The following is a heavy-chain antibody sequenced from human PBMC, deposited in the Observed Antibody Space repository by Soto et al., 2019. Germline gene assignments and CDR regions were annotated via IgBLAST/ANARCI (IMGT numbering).Heavy chain of an antibody. CDR2: ISWNSGSI. CDR3: AKEKGYGDYGPFDY. J-gene: IGHJ4*02. D-gene: IGHD4-17*01. Sequence: EVQLVESGGGLVQPGRSLRLSCAASGFTFDDYAMHWVRQAPGKGLEWVSGISWNSGSIGYADSVKGRFTISRDNAKNSLYLQMNGLRAEDRGLYYCAKEKGYGDYGPFDYWGQGTLVTVSS. CDR1: GFTFDDYA. V-gene: IGHV3-9*01.